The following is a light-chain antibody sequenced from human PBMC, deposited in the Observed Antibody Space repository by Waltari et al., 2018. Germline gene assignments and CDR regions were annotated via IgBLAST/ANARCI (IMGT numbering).Light chain of an antibody. V-gene: IGKV1-8*01. CDR2: AAS. CDR1: QGISSY. J-gene: IGKJ2*01. CDR3: QQYYSYPPT. Sequence: AIRITQSPSSLSASTGDRVTITCRASQGISSYLAWYQQKPGKAPKLLIYAASTLQSGVPSRFSGSGSGTEFTLTISCLQSEDFATYYCQQYYSYPPTFGQGTKLEIK.